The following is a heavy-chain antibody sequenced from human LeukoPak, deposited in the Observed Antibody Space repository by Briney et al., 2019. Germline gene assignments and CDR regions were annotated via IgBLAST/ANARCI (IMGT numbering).Heavy chain of an antibody. CDR1: GFTFSSYA. V-gene: IGHV3-30*04. Sequence: PGGSLRLSCAASGFTFSSYAIHWVRQAPGKGLEWVAVISFDGTDAFYADSVKGRFTISRDNSKNTLYLQMNSLRAEDTAVYYCAKGKSVVWFGELLSEYDYWGQGTLVTVSS. J-gene: IGHJ4*02. CDR3: AKGKSVVWFGELLSEYDY. D-gene: IGHD3-10*01. CDR2: ISFDGTDA.